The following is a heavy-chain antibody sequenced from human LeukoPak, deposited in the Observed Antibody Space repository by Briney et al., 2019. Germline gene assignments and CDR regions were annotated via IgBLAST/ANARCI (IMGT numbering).Heavy chain of an antibody. Sequence: GGSLRLSCGDSGFSFSNYGMNWVRQAPGRGLEWVSFISSSGSTIYYRDSVRGRFTISRDNAKNSLYLQMNSLRAEDTAVYYCAELGITMIGGVWGKGTTVTISS. D-gene: IGHD3-10*02. CDR2: ISSSGSTI. J-gene: IGHJ6*04. V-gene: IGHV3-21*01. CDR1: GFSFSNYG. CDR3: AELGITMIGGV.